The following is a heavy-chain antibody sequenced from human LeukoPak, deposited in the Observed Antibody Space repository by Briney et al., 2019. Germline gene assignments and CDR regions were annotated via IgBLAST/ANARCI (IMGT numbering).Heavy chain of an antibody. CDR3: ARDSGSLDFDY. V-gene: IGHV4-61*02. Sequence: SETLSLTCTVSSGSISSGTYYWSWIRQPAGKGLEWIGRIYSSGSTNYNPSLKSRVTMSVDTSKNQFSLKLNSVTAADTAVYYCARDSGSLDFDYWGQGTLVTVSS. CDR1: SGSISSGTYY. D-gene: IGHD1-26*01. CDR2: IYSSGST. J-gene: IGHJ4*02.